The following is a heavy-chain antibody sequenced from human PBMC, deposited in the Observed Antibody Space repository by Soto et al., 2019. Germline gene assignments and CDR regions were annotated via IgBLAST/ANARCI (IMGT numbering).Heavy chain of an antibody. V-gene: IGHV1-18*01. CDR1: GYTFTSYG. J-gene: IGHJ3*02. CDR2: ISAYNGNT. CDR3: ARDAGYYDFWSPSRGNAFDI. D-gene: IGHD3-3*01. Sequence: ASVKVSCKASGYTFTSYGISWVRQAPGQGLEWMGWISAYNGNTNYAQKLQGRVTMTTDTSTSTAYMELRSLRSDDTAVYYCARDAGYYDFWSPSRGNAFDIWGQGTMVTVSS.